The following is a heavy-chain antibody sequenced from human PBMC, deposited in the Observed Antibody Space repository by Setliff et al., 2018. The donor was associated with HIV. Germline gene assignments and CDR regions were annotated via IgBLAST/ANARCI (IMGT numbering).Heavy chain of an antibody. CDR1: GGSISSRSYY. Sequence: SETLSLTCTVSGGSISSRSYYWGWIRQPPGKGLEWIGSIYYSGSTYYNPSLKSRVTISVDTSKNQLSLKLSSVTAADTAVYYCASLSGYSYGYGGYYFDYWGQGTLVTVSS. CDR2: IYYSGST. CDR3: ASLSGYSYGYGGYYFDY. D-gene: IGHD5-18*01. J-gene: IGHJ4*02. V-gene: IGHV4-39*01.